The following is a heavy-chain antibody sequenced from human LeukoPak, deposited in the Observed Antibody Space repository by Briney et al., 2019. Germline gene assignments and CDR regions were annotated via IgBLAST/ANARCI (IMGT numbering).Heavy chain of an antibody. Sequence: SGTLSLTCTVSGGSISSYYWSWIRQPPGKGLEWIGYIYYSGSTNYNPSLKSRVTISVDTSKNQFSLKLSSVTAADTAVYYCARLGGSQIDWGQGTLVTVSS. CDR1: GGSISSYY. J-gene: IGHJ4*02. V-gene: IGHV4-59*01. CDR2: IYYSGST. D-gene: IGHD1-26*01. CDR3: ARLGGSQID.